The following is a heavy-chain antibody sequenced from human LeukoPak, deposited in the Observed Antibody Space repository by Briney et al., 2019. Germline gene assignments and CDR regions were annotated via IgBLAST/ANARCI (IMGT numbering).Heavy chain of an antibody. CDR3: AREDYYDSSGYSLFDY. V-gene: IGHV1-69*05. J-gene: IGHJ4*02. Sequence: SVKVSCKASGGTFCSYAISWVRQAPGQGLEWMGGIIPIFGTANYAQKFQGRVTITTDESTSTAYMELSSLRSEDTAVYYYAREDYYDSSGYSLFDYWGQGTLVTVSS. CDR1: GGTFCSYA. D-gene: IGHD3-22*01. CDR2: IIPIFGTA.